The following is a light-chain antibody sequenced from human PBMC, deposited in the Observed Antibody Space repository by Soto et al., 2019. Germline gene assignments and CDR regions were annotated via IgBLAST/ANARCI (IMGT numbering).Light chain of an antibody. V-gene: IGKV3-15*01. CDR3: HQYGISP. CDR1: QTISST. J-gene: IGKJ4*01. Sequence: VVMTQSPATLSVSPGDKVSLSCRANQTISSTLAWYQQKPGQAPRLLIYAASTRATGVSARFSGSGSGTEFSLTISRLEPEDFAVYYCHQYGISPFGGGTKVDIK. CDR2: AAS.